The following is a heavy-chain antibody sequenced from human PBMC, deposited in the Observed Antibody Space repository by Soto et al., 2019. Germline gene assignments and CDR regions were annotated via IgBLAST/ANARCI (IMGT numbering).Heavy chain of an antibody. CDR3: ARGGDKYYDFWSGYSAPKAPNY. Sequence: SETLSLTCTVSGGSISSYYWSWIRQPPGKGLEWIGYIYYSGSTNYNPSLKSRVTISVDTSKNQFSLKLSSVTAADTAVYYCARGGDKYYDFWSGYSAPKAPNYWGQGTLVTVSS. CDR2: IYYSGST. V-gene: IGHV4-59*01. D-gene: IGHD3-3*01. J-gene: IGHJ4*02. CDR1: GGSISSYY.